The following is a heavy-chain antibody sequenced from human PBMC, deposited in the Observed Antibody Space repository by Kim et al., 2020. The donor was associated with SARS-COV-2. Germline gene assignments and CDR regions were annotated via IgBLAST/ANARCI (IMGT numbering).Heavy chain of an antibody. D-gene: IGHD3-22*01. CDR3: ARARYYYDSSGYRYYFDY. Sequence: QGRVTITRDTSASTAYMELSSLRSEDTAVYYCARARYYYDSSGYRYYFDYWGQGTLVTVSS. J-gene: IGHJ4*02. V-gene: IGHV1-3*01.